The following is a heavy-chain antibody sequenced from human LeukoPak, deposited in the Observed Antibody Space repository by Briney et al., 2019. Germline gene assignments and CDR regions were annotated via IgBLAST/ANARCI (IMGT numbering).Heavy chain of an antibody. CDR3: TREPDGYKARPFDY. D-gene: IGHD5-24*01. CDR1: GFTFGDYA. V-gene: IGHV3-49*04. J-gene: IGHJ4*02. CDR2: IRSKAYGGTT. Sequence: GGSLRLSCTASGFTFGDYAMSWVRQAPGKGLEWVGFIRSKAYGGTTEYAASVKGRFTISRDDSKSIAYLQMNSLKTEDTAVYYCTREPDGYKARPFDYWGQGTLVTVSS.